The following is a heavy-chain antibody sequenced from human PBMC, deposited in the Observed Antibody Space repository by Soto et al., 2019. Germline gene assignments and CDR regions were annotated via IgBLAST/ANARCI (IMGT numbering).Heavy chain of an antibody. V-gene: IGHV1-69*13. CDR3: ARVSDSSGYYYVLSLVAFDI. CDR2: IIPIFGTA. Sequence: SVKVSCKASGYTFTSYYMHWVRQAPGQGLEWMGGIIPIFGTANYAQKFQGRVTITADESTSTAYMELSSLRSEDTAVYYCARVSDSSGYYYVLSLVAFDIWGQGTMVTVS. J-gene: IGHJ3*02. CDR1: GYTFTSYY. D-gene: IGHD3-22*01.